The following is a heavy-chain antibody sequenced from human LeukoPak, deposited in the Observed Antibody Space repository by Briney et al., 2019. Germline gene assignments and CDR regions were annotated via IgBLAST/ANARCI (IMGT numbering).Heavy chain of an antibody. D-gene: IGHD6-19*01. CDR1: GYSFTSYW. CDR3: ARGRAVAGPAPDFDY. Sequence: GESLKISCKGSGYSFTSYWIGWVRQMPGKGLEWMGIIYPGDSDTRYSPSFQGQVPISADKSISTAYLQWSSLKASDTAMYYCARGRAVAGPAPDFDYWGQGTLVTVSS. CDR2: IYPGDSDT. V-gene: IGHV5-51*01. J-gene: IGHJ4*02.